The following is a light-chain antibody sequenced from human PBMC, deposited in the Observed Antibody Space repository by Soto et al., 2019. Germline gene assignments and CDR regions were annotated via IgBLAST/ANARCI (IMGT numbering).Light chain of an antibody. CDR1: QSVRGY. J-gene: IGKJ4*01. Sequence: EIVLTQSPATLSLSPGERATLSCRASQSVRGYLAWYQQKIGQAPRLLIYDASNRATGIPARFSGSGSGTDFTLTISSLEPEDFAVYYCQQRSNWPLTFGGGTKVDIK. CDR2: DAS. V-gene: IGKV3-11*01. CDR3: QQRSNWPLT.